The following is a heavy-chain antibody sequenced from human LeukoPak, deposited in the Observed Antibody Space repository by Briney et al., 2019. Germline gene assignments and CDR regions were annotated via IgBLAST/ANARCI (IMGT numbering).Heavy chain of an antibody. CDR1: GFTFSSYA. J-gene: IGHJ4*02. CDR2: ISGSGGST. D-gene: IGHD3-10*01. Sequence: GGSLRLSCAASGFTFSSYAMSWVRQAPGEGLEWVSAISGSGGSTYYADSVKGRFTISRDNSKNTLYLQMNSLRAEDTAVYYCAKVIRYYYGSGSHEDYWGQGTLVTVSS. V-gene: IGHV3-23*01. CDR3: AKVIRYYYGSGSHEDY.